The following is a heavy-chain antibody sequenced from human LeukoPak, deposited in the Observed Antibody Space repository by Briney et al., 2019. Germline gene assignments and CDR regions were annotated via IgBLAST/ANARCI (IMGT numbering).Heavy chain of an antibody. CDR3: ARGPPGDFWTYDYYYYGMDV. J-gene: IGHJ6*02. CDR2: IGYDGSDK. V-gene: IGHV3-33*01. CDR1: GFPFSNYA. Sequence: PGGSLRLSCAASGFPFSNYAMHWVRQDPGKGLGWVAVIGYDGSDKYYGESLKGRFTISRDNSKNTLYLQMNSLRAEDSAVYYCARGPPGDFWTYDYYYYGMDVWGQGTTVTVSS. D-gene: IGHD3/OR15-3a*01.